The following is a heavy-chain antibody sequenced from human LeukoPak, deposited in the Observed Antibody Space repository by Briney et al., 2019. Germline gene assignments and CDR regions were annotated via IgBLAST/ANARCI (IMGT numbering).Heavy chain of an antibody. CDR1: GGTFSSYA. CDR3: ARDHPPPSSLGYCSGGSCYGFDP. V-gene: IGHV1-69*13. Sequence: ASVKVSCKASGGTFSSYAISWVRQAPGQGLEWMGGIIPIFGTANYAQKFQGRVTITADESTSTAYMELSSLRSEDTAVYYCARDHPPPSSLGYCSGGSCYGFDPWGQGTLVTVSS. D-gene: IGHD2-15*01. CDR2: IIPIFGTA. J-gene: IGHJ5*02.